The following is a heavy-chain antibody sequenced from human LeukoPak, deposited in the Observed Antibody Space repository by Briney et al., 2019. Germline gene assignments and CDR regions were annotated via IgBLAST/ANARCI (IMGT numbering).Heavy chain of an antibody. Sequence: GGSLRLSCAASGFTFSDYDMSWMRQAPGKGLEWVSSISTSGSVSYYGDSVKGRFTISRDNAKTSLYLQMNSLRTEDTALYYCAKAVWGSGSPIDYWGQGTLVTVSS. CDR2: ISTSGSVS. CDR1: GFTFSDYD. J-gene: IGHJ4*02. V-gene: IGHV3-11*01. D-gene: IGHD3-10*01. CDR3: AKAVWGSGSPIDY.